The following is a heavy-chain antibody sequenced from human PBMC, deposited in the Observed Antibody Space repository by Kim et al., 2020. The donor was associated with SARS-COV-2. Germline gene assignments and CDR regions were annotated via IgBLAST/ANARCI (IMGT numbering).Heavy chain of an antibody. CDR1: GGSISSGGYY. D-gene: IGHD3-10*01. CDR2: IYYSGST. Sequence: SETLSLTCTVSGGSISSGGYYWSWIRQHPGKGLEWIGYIYYSGSTYYNPSLKSRVTISVDTSKNQFSLKLSSVTAADTAVYYCARVFDGSGSYYNPSWYYYYGMDVWGQGTTVTVSS. J-gene: IGHJ6*02. CDR3: ARVFDGSGSYYNPSWYYYYGMDV. V-gene: IGHV4-31*03.